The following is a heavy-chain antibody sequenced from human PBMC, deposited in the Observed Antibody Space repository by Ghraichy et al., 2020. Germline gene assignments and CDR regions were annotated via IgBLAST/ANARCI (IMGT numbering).Heavy chain of an antibody. V-gene: IGHV4-34*01. CDR2: INHSGST. J-gene: IGHJ4*02. Sequence: SETLSLTCAVYGGSFSGYYWSWIRQPPGKGLEWIGEINHSGSTNYNPSLKSRATISVDTSKKQLSLKLTSVTDADTAVYYCARKGSVLRFLEWFLWGQGTLVTVSS. CDR1: GGSFSGYY. D-gene: IGHD3-3*01. CDR3: ARKGSVLRFLEWFL.